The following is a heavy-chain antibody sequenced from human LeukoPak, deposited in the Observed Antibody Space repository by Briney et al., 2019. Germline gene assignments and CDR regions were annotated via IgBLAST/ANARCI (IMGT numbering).Heavy chain of an antibody. CDR2: IIPIFGTA. J-gene: IGHJ5*02. V-gene: IGHV1-69*13. CDR3: ARGELPNCSSTSCYGGYNWFDP. Sequence: ASVKVSCKASGGTFSSYAISWVRQAPGQGLEWMGGIIPIFGTANYAQKFQGRVTITADESTSTAYMELSSLRSEGTAVYYCARGELPNCSSTSCYGGYNWFDPWGQGTLVTVSS. CDR1: GGTFSSYA. D-gene: IGHD2-2*01.